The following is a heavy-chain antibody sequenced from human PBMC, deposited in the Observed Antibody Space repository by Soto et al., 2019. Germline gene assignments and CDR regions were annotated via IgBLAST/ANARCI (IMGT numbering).Heavy chain of an antibody. CDR2: IYYSGST. CDR3: ARAGVRVYLFDP. CDR1: GGSISSGDYY. J-gene: IGHJ5*02. V-gene: IGHV4-30-4*01. D-gene: IGHD3-10*01. Sequence: PSETLSLTCTVSGGSISSGDYYWSWIRQPPGKGLEWIGYIYYSGSTYYNPSLKSRVTISVDTSKNQFSLKLSSVTAADTAVYYCARAGVRVYLFDPWGQGTLVTVSS.